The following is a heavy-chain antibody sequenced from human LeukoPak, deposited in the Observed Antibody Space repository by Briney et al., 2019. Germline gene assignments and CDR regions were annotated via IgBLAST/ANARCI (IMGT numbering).Heavy chain of an antibody. V-gene: IGHV3-23*01. Sequence: GGSLRLSCAASVFTFSNYAMIWARRARGKGLEWGSAISGSGGSTYYADSVKGRFTISRDNSKNTLYLQMNSLRAEDTAVYYCAKDPDCTSGICYTFFDYWGQGTLVTVSS. CDR1: VFTFSNYA. D-gene: IGHD2-8*01. CDR3: AKDPDCTSGICYTFFDY. CDR2: ISGSGGST. J-gene: IGHJ4*02.